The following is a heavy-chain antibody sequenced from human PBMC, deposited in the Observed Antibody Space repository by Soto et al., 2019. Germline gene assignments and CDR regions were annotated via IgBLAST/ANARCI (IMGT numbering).Heavy chain of an antibody. CDR1: RISLSTSGVG. V-gene: IGHV2-5*01. CDR2: IYWNDDK. Sequence: SAPTLVNPTKTVTLNCTFTRISLSTSGVGVDWICLPLGKALDWLALIYWNDDKRYRPSLTSRLTITKDTSKNQVVLTMTNMGPVDKATYYCGHRPWGGWYGHGMDVWGQGT. J-gene: IGHJ6*02. D-gene: IGHD6-19*01. CDR3: GHRPWGGWYGHGMDV.